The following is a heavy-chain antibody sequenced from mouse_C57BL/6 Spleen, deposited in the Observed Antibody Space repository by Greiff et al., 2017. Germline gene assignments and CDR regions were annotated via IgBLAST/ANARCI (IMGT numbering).Heavy chain of an antibody. CDR3: ARWTYAMDY. V-gene: IGHV1-69*01. Sequence: QVQLQQPGAELVMPGASVKLSCKASGYTFTSYWMHWVKQRPGQGLEWIGEIDPSDSYTNYHQKFKGKSTLTVDKSSSTAYMQISSLTSEDSAVYDGARWTYAMDYWGQGTSVTVSS. CDR2: IDPSDSYT. CDR1: GYTFTSYW. J-gene: IGHJ4*01.